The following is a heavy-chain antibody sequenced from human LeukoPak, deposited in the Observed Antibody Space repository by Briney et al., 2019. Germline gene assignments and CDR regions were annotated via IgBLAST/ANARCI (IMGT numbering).Heavy chain of an antibody. CDR1: GITFKNYN. J-gene: IGHJ4*02. Sequence: GGSLRLSCAASGITFKNYNMNWVRQAPGKGLEWVAFIGSASSYVFYADSVKGRFTISRDNAKNSLYLQMNSLRVEDTAVYYCARVLLWFGELSGSDYWGQGTLVTVSS. V-gene: IGHV3-21*04. CDR3: ARVLLWFGELSGSDY. D-gene: IGHD3-10*01. CDR2: IGSASSYV.